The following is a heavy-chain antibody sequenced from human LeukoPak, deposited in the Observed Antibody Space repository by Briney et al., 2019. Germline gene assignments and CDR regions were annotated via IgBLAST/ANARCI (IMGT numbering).Heavy chain of an antibody. CDR1: GFSFSSYS. D-gene: IGHD3-22*01. CDR2: ITSSSSTI. Sequence: GGSLRLSCAASGFSFSSYSMNWVRQAPGKGLEWGSYITSSSSTIYYADAVEGRFAISRDNAKSSLYLQMNSLRAEDTAVYYCARKSGSSGYPFDYWGQGTLVTVSS. J-gene: IGHJ4*02. CDR3: ARKSGSSGYPFDY. V-gene: IGHV3-48*01.